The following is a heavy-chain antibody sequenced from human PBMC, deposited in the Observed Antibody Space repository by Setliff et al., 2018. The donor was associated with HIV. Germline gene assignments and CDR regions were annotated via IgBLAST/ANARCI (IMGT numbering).Heavy chain of an antibody. J-gene: IGHJ4*02. CDR3: ARGPYTIDY. Sequence: PGGSLRLSCAASGFTFSSYWMSWVRQAPGKGLEWVANIKQDGSEKYYVDSVKGRFTISRDNAKNTLYLQADSLRADDTAVYYCARGPYTIDYWGQGTLVTVSS. CDR2: IKQDGSEK. CDR1: GFTFSSYW. D-gene: IGHD3-16*01. V-gene: IGHV3-7*01.